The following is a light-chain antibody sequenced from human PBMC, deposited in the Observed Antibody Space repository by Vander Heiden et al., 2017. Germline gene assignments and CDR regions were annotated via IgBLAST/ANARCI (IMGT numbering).Light chain of an antibody. CDR1: QSISTW. Sequence: IQMTQSPSTLSASVGDRVTITCRASQSISTWLAWYQQKPGKAPNLLIYKASTLESGVPSRFSGSGYGTEFTLTISSRQPDDFATYYCQQYNNYSPWTFGQGTKVEIK. V-gene: IGKV1-5*03. J-gene: IGKJ1*01. CDR3: QQYNNYSPWT. CDR2: KAS.